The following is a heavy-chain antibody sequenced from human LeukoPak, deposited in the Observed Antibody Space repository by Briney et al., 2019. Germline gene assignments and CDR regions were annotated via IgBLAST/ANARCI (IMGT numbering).Heavy chain of an antibody. Sequence: GGSLRLSCAASGFTFSSYAMNWVRQAPGKGLEWVSSISSSSSYIYYADSVKGRFTISRDNAKNSLYLQMNSLRAEDTAVYYCASDRNDYGGGYWGQGTLVTVSS. CDR2: ISSSSSYI. CDR1: GFTFSSYA. D-gene: IGHD4-23*01. J-gene: IGHJ4*02. CDR3: ASDRNDYGGGY. V-gene: IGHV3-21*01.